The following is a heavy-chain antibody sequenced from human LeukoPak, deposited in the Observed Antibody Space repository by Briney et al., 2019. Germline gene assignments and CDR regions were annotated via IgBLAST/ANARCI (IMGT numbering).Heavy chain of an antibody. CDR3: ARVNGGGYGEDY. D-gene: IGHD3-16*01. V-gene: IGHV3-72*01. CDR1: GLTYSDHY. CDR2: SRNKANSYTT. Sequence: GGSLTVSCAASGLTYSDHYMDWVRQAPGKELEWIGRSRNKANSYTTEYAAPVKGRFTISRDESENSLYLQMESLKTEDTAVYYCARVNGGGYGEDYWGQGTLVTVSS. J-gene: IGHJ4*02.